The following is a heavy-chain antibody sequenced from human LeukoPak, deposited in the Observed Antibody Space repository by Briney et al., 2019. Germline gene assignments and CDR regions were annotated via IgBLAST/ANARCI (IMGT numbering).Heavy chain of an antibody. CDR2: IIPIFGRA. D-gene: IGHD3-3*01. J-gene: IGHJ3*02. Sequence: SVKVSCKASGGTFSSYAISWVRQAPGQGLEWMGGIIPIFGRANYAQKFQGRVTITADESTSTAYMELSSLRSEDTAVYYCAKDARKGMYYDFWSGDAFDIWGQGTMVTVSS. CDR1: GGTFSSYA. V-gene: IGHV1-69*13. CDR3: AKDARKGMYYDFWSGDAFDI.